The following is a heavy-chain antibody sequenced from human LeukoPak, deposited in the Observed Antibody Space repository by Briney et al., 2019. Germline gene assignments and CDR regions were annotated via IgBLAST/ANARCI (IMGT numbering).Heavy chain of an antibody. Sequence: SVTVSCKASGGTFSSYAISWVRQAPGQGLEWMGGIIPIFGTANYAQKFQGRVTITTDESTSTAYMELSSLRSEDTAVYYCARDYCTNGVCYWFDPWGQGTLVTVSS. J-gene: IGHJ5*02. CDR1: GGTFSSYA. CDR2: IIPIFGTA. V-gene: IGHV1-69*05. D-gene: IGHD2-8*01. CDR3: ARDYCTNGVCYWFDP.